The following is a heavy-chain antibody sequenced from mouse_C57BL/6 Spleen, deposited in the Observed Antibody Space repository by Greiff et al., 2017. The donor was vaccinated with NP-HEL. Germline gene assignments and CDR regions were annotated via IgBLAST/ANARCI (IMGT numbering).Heavy chain of an antibody. CDR2: IDPSDRYT. V-gene: IGHV1-69*01. CDR1: GYTFTSYW. D-gene: IGHD1-1*01. Sequence: QVQLQQSGAELVMPGASVKLSCKASGYTFTSYWMHWVKQRPGQGLEWIGEIDPSDRYTNYNQKFKGKSTLTGDKSSSTAYMQLSSLTSEDAAVYYCARQVTTVVARNWYFDVWGTGTTVTVSS. J-gene: IGHJ1*03. CDR3: ARQVTTVVARNWYFDV.